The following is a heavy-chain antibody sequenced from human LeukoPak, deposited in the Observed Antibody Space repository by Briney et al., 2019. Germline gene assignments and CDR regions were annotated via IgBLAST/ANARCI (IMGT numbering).Heavy chain of an antibody. J-gene: IGHJ3*02. CDR3: ASGAAAGRRTDAFDI. CDR1: GGSISSSSYY. V-gene: IGHV3-11*01. CDR2: ISSSGSTI. Sequence: LSLTCTVSGGSISSSSYYWGWIRQPPGKGLEWVSYISSSGSTIYYADSVKGRFTISRDNAKNSLYLQMNSLRAEDTAVYYCASGAAAGRRTDAFDIWGQGTMVTISS. D-gene: IGHD6-13*01.